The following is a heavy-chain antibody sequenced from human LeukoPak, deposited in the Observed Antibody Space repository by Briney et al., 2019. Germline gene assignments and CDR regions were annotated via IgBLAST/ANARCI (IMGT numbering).Heavy chain of an antibody. CDR1: GYTFTSYA. V-gene: IGHV1-69*13. D-gene: IGHD5-24*01. J-gene: IGHJ3*02. CDR3: ARVGGLDGYMIAFDI. Sequence: SVKVSCKASGYTFTSYAMHWVRQAPGQGLEWMGGIIPIFGTANYAQKFQGRVTITADESTSTAYMELSSLRSEDTAVYYCARVGGLDGYMIAFDIWGQGTMVTVSS. CDR2: IIPIFGTA.